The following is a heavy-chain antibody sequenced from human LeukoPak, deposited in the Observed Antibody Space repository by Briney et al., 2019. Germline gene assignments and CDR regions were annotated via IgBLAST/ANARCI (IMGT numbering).Heavy chain of an antibody. V-gene: IGHV3-21*01. D-gene: IGHD6-13*01. J-gene: IGHJ4*02. CDR2: ISSISGYI. CDR3: ARDEAQQLVFLGEELFDY. Sequence: GGSLRLSCAASGFTFNTYSMNWVRQAPGKGLEWVSSISSISGYIYYADSVKGRFTISRDNAKNSVYLQMNSLRAEDTAVYYCARDEAQQLVFLGEELFDYWGQGTLVTVSS. CDR1: GFTFNTYS.